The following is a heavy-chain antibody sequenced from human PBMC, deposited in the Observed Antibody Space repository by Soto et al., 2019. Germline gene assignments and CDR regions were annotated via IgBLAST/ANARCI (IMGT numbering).Heavy chain of an antibody. CDR1: GYSISSGYY. V-gene: IGHV4-38-2*02. D-gene: IGHD3-3*01. CDR3: ARDSLTIFGVVIKVPYGMDV. CDR2: IYHSGST. Sequence: NPSETLSLTCAVSGYSISSGYYWGWIRQPPGKGLEWIGSIYHSGSTYYNPSLKSRVTISVDTSKNQFSLKLSSVTAADTAVYYCARDSLTIFGVVIKVPYGMDVWGQGTTVTVSS. J-gene: IGHJ6*02.